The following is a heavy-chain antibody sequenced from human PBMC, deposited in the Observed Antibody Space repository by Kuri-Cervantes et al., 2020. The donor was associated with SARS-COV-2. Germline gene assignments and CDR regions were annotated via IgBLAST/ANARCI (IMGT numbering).Heavy chain of an antibody. CDR2: IIPIFGIA. CDR3: ARVTTAQGGDFDY. V-gene: IGHV1-69*10. J-gene: IGHJ4*02. Sequence: SVKVSCKASGGTFSSYAISWVRQAPGQGLEWMGGIIPIFGIANYAQKFQGRVTITADKSTSTAYMELSSLRSDDTAVYYCARVTTAQGGDFDYWGQGTLVTVSS. D-gene: IGHD4-17*01. CDR1: GGTFSSYA.